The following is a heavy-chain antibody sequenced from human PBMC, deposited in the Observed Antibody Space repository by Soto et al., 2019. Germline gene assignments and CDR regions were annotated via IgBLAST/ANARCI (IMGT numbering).Heavy chain of an antibody. CDR2: ISGSGGDT. Sequence: GGSLRLSCGASGFTFSNYAMSWVRQAPGKGLEWVSGISGSGGDTYYADSVKGRFTISRDNSKNKLNLQMNNLRAEDTAVYYCTKDYRYSTTWFPEGSDYWGQGTQVTVSS. J-gene: IGHJ4*02. V-gene: IGHV3-23*01. D-gene: IGHD6-13*01. CDR1: GFTFSNYA. CDR3: TKDYRYSTTWFPEGSDY.